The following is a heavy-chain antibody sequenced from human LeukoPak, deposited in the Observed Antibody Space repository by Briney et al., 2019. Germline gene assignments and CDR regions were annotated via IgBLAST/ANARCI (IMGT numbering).Heavy chain of an antibody. CDR3: AREFCSGGSCPSLFYFDY. Sequence: SETLSLTCSVSGGSISRYYWNWIRQPAGKGLEWIGRIYTTGSTNYNPSLKSRVTMSVDTSKNQFSLKLSSVTAADTAVYYCAREFCSGGSCPSLFYFDYRGQGTLVTVSS. CDR2: IYTTGST. CDR1: GGSISRYY. V-gene: IGHV4-4*07. J-gene: IGHJ4*02. D-gene: IGHD2-15*01.